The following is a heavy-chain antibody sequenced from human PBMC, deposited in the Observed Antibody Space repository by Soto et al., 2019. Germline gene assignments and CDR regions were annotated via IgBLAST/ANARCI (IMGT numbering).Heavy chain of an antibody. CDR2: IDGIGSST. Sequence: EVQLLESGGGLVQPGRSLRLSCAASGFTFSNYGMKWVRQAPGKGLEWVSGIDGIGSSTYYADSVKGRFTISRDNSKNTLFLQMNSLRAEDTALYYCAGALDYSGQGSLVTVSS. J-gene: IGHJ4*02. V-gene: IGHV3-23*01. CDR1: GFTFSNYG. CDR3: AGALDY. D-gene: IGHD3-3*02.